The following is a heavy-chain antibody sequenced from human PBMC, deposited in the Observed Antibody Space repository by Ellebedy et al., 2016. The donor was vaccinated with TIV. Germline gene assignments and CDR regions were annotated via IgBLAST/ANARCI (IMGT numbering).Heavy chain of an antibody. CDR1: GNTFTSYD. V-gene: IGHV1-8*01. J-gene: IGHJ3*01. CDR2: INPKSGTT. D-gene: IGHD6-19*01. CDR3: VRCRGWTGAFDL. Sequence: AASVKVSCKASGNTFTSYDINWVRQAPGQGLEWMGWINPKSGTTSSAQKFQGRLTMTRNTTTSTAYREMRTLRSDDTAVYYCVRCRGWTGAFDLWGQGTMVSVSS.